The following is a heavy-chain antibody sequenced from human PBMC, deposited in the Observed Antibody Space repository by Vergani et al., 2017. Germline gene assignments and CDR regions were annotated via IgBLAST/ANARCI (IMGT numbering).Heavy chain of an antibody. CDR1: GYSFTSYW. CDR2: IDPSDSYT. Sequence: EVQLVQSGAEVKKPGESLRISCKGSGYSFTSYWISWVRQMPGKGLEWMGRIDPSDSYTNYSPSFQGHVTISADKSISTAYLQWSSLKASDTAMYYCVRSIAAAGTEAYYYYGMDVWGQGTTVTVSS. CDR3: VRSIAAAGTEAYYYYGMDV. J-gene: IGHJ6*02. D-gene: IGHD6-13*01. V-gene: IGHV5-10-1*03.